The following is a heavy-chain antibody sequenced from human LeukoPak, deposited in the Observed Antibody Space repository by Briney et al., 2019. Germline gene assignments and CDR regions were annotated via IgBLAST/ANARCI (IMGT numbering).Heavy chain of an antibody. D-gene: IGHD3-22*01. J-gene: IGHJ5*02. V-gene: IGHV4-38-2*02. CDR3: ARDLYYYDSSAYPPTWFDP. CDR2: IYHGGSP. Sequence: SETLSLTCTLSGYFISSGYYWGWIRQPPGKGLEWIGSIYHGGSPYYNPSLKSRVTISVDTSMNRFSLKLNSVTAAGTAVYYCARDLYYYDSSAYPPTWFDPWGQGTLVTVPS. CDR1: GYFISSGYY.